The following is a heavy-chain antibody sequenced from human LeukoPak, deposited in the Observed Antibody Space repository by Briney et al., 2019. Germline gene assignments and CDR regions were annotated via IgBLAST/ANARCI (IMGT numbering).Heavy chain of an antibody. CDR3: ARALYYYDSSGMRGVDY. V-gene: IGHV3-48*03. CDR1: GSTFSSYE. J-gene: IGHJ4*02. Sequence: GGSLRLSCAASGSTFSSYEMNWVRQAPGKGLEWVSYISSSGSTIYYADSVKGRFTISRDNAKNSLYLQMNSLRAEDTAVYYCARALYYYDSSGMRGVDYWGQGTLVTVSS. D-gene: IGHD3-22*01. CDR2: ISSSGSTI.